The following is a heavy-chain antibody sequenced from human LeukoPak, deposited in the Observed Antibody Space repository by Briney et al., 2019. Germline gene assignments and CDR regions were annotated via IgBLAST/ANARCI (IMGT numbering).Heavy chain of an antibody. CDR2: INHSGST. CDR1: GGSFSGYY. J-gene: IGHJ6*02. Sequence: SETLSLTCAVYGGSFSGYYWSWIRQPPGKGLEWIGEINHSGSTNYNPSLKSRVTISVDTPKNQFSLKLSSVTAADTAVYYCARGVGVRLRMDVWGQGTTVTVSS. CDR3: ARGVGVRLRMDV. V-gene: IGHV4-34*01. D-gene: IGHD1-26*01.